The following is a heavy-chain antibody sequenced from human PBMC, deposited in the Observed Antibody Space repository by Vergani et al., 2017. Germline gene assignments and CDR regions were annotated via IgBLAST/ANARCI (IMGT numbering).Heavy chain of an antibody. CDR2: IIPIFGTA. CDR1: GGTFSSYA. V-gene: IGHV1-69*01. CDR3: ASRYCSSTSCYKAYDY. D-gene: IGHD2-2*01. Sequence: QVQLVQSGAEVKKPGSSVKVSCKASGGTFSSYAISWVRQAPGQGLEWMGGIIPIFGTANYAQKFQGRVTITADESTSTAYMELSSLRSEDTAVYYWASRYCSSTSCYKAYDYWGQGTLVTVSS. J-gene: IGHJ4*02.